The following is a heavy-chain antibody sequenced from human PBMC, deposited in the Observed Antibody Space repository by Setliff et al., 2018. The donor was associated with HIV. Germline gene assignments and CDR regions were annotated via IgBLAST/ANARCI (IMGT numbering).Heavy chain of an antibody. D-gene: IGHD5-12*01. V-gene: IGHV3-7*01. Sequence: GESLRLSCAASGFTFSTYWMIWVRQAPGKGLEWVAKIKQDGSEEYYVDSVKGRFTISRDNAKNSLYLQMNSLRAEDTAVYYCARDGGYVLDYWGQGMLVTVSS. CDR1: GFTFSTYW. CDR3: ARDGGYVLDY. CDR2: IKQDGSEE. J-gene: IGHJ4*02.